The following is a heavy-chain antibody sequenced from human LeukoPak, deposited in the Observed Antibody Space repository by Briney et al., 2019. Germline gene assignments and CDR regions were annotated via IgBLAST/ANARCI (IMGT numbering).Heavy chain of an antibody. CDR1: GLTFSSYA. CDR3: ARSVAGHEGPFDY. Sequence: GGSLRLSCAASGLTFSSYAMSWVRQAPGKGLEWVSAISGSDSSTHYADSVKGRFTISRDNSKNTLYLQMNSLRAEDTAVYYCARSVAGHEGPFDYWGQGTLATVSS. J-gene: IGHJ4*02. D-gene: IGHD6-19*01. CDR2: ISGSDSST. V-gene: IGHV3-23*01.